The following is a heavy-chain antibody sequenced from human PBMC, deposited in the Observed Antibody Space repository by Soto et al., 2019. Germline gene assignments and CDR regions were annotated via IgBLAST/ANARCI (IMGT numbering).Heavy chain of an antibody. D-gene: IGHD5-18*01. V-gene: IGHV3-23*01. CDR3: AKIPPGYSYGYFYFDY. CDR2: ISGSGGST. J-gene: IGHJ4*02. Sequence: EVQLLESGGGLVQPGGSLRLFCAASGFTFSSYAMSWVRQAPGKGLEWVSAISGSGGSTYYADSVKGRFTISRDNSKNTLYLQMNSLRAEDTAVYYCAKIPPGYSYGYFYFDYWGQGTLVTVSS. CDR1: GFTFSSYA.